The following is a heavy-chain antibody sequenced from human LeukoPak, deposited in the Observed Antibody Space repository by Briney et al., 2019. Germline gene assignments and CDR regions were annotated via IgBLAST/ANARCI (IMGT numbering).Heavy chain of an antibody. CDR2: INPSGGST. J-gene: IGHJ6*03. Sequence: ASVKVSCKASGYIFTSYFMHWVRQAPGQGLEWMGLINPSGGSTRYAQKFQGRVTMTRDMSTSTVYMELSSLRSEDTAVYYCARGILWFGELSHYYYYYYYMDVWGKGTTVTISS. D-gene: IGHD3-10*01. CDR1: GYIFTSYF. CDR3: ARGILWFGELSHYYYYYYYMDV. V-gene: IGHV1-46*01.